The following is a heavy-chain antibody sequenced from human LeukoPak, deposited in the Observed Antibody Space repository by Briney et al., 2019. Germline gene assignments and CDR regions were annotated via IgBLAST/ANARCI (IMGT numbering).Heavy chain of an antibody. CDR1: GFTFSSYA. J-gene: IGHJ1*01. CDR3: AKGATVVVVTTIQY. CDR2: ISGSGGGT. Sequence: GGSLRLSCAASGFTFSSYAMSWVRQAPGKGLEWVSTISGSGGGTYYADSVKGRFTISRDNSKNTLFLQMNSLRAEDTAVYYCAKGATVVVVTTIQYWGQGTLVTVSS. V-gene: IGHV3-23*01. D-gene: IGHD3-22*01.